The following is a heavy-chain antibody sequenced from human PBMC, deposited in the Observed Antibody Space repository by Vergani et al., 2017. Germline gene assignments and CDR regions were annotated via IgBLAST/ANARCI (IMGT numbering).Heavy chain of an antibody. CDR1: GGSFSGYY. J-gene: IGHJ6*02. D-gene: IGHD2-21*02. CDR2: IYTSGST. Sequence: QVQLQQWGAGLLKPSETLSLTCAVYGGSFSGYYWSWIRQPAGKGLEWIGRIYTSGSTNYNPSLKSRVTMSVDTSKNQFSLKLSSVTAADTAVYYCARDYCGGDCYSFYYYGMDVWGQGTTVTVSS. V-gene: IGHV4-59*10. CDR3: ARDYCGGDCYSFYYYGMDV.